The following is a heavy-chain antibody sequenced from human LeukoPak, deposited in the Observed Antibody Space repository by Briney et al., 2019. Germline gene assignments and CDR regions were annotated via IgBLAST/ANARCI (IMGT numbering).Heavy chain of an antibody. CDR1: GGYISSYY. D-gene: IGHD3-22*01. CDR2: IYTSGST. CDR3: ARDSYDSSGYYPYYFDY. V-gene: IGHV4-4*07. J-gene: IGHJ4*02. Sequence: SETLSLTCTVSGGYISSYYWSWIRQPAGKGLEWIGRIYTSGSTNYNPSLKSRVTMSVDTSKNQFSLKLSSVTAADTAVYYCARDSYDSSGYYPYYFDYWGQGTLVTVSS.